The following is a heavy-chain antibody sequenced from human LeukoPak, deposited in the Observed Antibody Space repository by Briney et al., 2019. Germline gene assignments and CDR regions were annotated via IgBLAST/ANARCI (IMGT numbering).Heavy chain of an antibody. CDR2: INPNSGDT. CDR1: ENTFTGYF. D-gene: IGHD1-26*01. J-gene: IGHJ4*02. CDR3: ARIKWEVFD. V-gene: IGHV1-2*06. Sequence: ASVKVSCTAPENTFTGYFINWVRQAPGQGPEWMGRINPNSGDTIYAQKFEGRVTMTRDTSISTAYLELTRLTYDDTAVYYCARIKWEVFDWGQGTLVTVSS.